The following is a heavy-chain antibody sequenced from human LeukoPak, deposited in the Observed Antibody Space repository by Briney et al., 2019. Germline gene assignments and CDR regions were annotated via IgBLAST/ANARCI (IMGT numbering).Heavy chain of an antibody. Sequence: SETLSLTCPVSGRSISNYCWSWIRQPPGEGLEWIGYIFYCGSTNYNPSLSSRVSISVDTPKNQFSLKLSYVAAAETAVYFCARGGGFLGSGTYDKEPWGQGTLVTVSS. CDR1: GRSISNYC. J-gene: IGHJ4*02. D-gene: IGHD3-10*01. CDR2: IFYCGST. CDR3: ARGGGFLGSGTYDKEP. V-gene: IGHV4-59*01.